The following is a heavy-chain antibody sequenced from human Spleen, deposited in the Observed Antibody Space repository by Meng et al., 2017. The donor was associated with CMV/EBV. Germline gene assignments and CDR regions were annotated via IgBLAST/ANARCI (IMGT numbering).Heavy chain of an antibody. Sequence: GESLKISCAASGFTFSRNGMSWVRQAPGKGLEWVSAISGSGGSTYYADSVKGRFTISRDNSKNTLYLQMNSLRAEDTAVYYCAKDPLYYDSSGYPNDYWGQGTLVTVSS. D-gene: IGHD3-22*01. J-gene: IGHJ4*02. CDR1: GFTFSRNG. V-gene: IGHV3-23*01. CDR3: AKDPLYYDSSGYPNDY. CDR2: ISGSGGST.